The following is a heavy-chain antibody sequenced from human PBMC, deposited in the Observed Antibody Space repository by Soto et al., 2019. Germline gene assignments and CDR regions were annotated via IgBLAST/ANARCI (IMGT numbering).Heavy chain of an antibody. J-gene: IGHJ4*02. D-gene: IGHD4-17*01. CDR1: GYSFTSYR. V-gene: IGHV1-18*01. Sequence: QVQLVQSGAEVKKPGASVKVSCKASGYSFTSYRISWVRQAPGQGLEWMGWISASNGDTKYAQKLQDRVTMTTDTATSTAYMELRSLRSDDTVVYFCARADYGDDDYWGQGTLITVSS. CDR3: ARADYGDDDY. CDR2: ISASNGDT.